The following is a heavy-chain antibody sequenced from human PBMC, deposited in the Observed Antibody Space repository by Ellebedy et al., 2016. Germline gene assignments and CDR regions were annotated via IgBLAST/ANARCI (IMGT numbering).Heavy chain of an antibody. CDR2: IYSSGGT. Sequence: SETLSLXXTVSGDSISSSIYFWGWIRQPPGKGLEWIGSIYSSGGTYYNPSLKSRVTISVDTSKNQFSLELSSVTAADTSVYYCARSSGSYGVVDYWGQGTLVTVSS. CDR3: ARSSGSYGVVDY. D-gene: IGHD1-26*01. J-gene: IGHJ4*02. V-gene: IGHV4-39*01. CDR1: GDSISSSIYF.